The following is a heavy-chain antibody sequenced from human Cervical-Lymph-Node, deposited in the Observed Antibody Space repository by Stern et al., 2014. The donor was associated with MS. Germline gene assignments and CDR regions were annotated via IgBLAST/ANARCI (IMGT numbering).Heavy chain of an antibody. V-gene: IGHV3-11*01. CDR3: ARSRPSSSWYLLFDY. J-gene: IGHJ4*02. CDR2: ISSSGSTI. Sequence: VQLEESGGGLVKPGGSLRLSCAASGFTFSDYYMSWIRQAPGKGLEWVSYISSSGSTIYYADSVKGRFTISRDNAKNSLYMQMNSLRAEDTAVYYCARSRPSSSWYLLFDYWGQGTLVTVSS. D-gene: IGHD6-13*01. CDR1: GFTFSDYY.